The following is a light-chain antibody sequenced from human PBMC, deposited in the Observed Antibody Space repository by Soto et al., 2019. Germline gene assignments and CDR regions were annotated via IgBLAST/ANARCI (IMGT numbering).Light chain of an antibody. J-gene: IGLJ2*01. CDR2: EDS. V-gene: IGLV2-14*01. Sequence: QSALTQPASVSGSPGQSITISCTGTSSDVGGYNYVSWYQHHPGKAPKLMIYEDSYRPSGVSNRFSGSKSGNTASLTLSGLEDEDEADYYCSSYTSSAPLVFGGGTKVTVL. CDR1: SSDVGGYNY. CDR3: SSYTSSAPLV.